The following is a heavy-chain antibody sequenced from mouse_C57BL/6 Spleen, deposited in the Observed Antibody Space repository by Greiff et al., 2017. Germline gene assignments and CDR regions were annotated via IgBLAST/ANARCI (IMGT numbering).Heavy chain of an antibody. CDR3: AREGLGRYFDY. V-gene: IGHV1-59*01. D-gene: IGHD3-1*01. CDR1: GYTFTSYW. Sequence: QVQLQQPGAELVRPGTSVKLSCKASGYTFTSYWMHWVKQRPGQGLAWIGVIDPSDSYTNYNQKFKGKATLTVDTSSSTAYMQLSSLTSEDSAVYYCAREGLGRYFDYWGQGTTLTVSS. CDR2: IDPSDSYT. J-gene: IGHJ2*01.